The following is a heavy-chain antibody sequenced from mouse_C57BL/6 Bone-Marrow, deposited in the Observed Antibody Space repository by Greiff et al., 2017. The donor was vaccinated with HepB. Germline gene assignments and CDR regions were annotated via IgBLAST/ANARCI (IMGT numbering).Heavy chain of an antibody. V-gene: IGHV1-55*01. D-gene: IGHD2-12*01. CDR3: ARSGVYSYPLFDY. Sequence: QVQLQQPGAELVKPGASVKMSCKASGYTFTSYWITWVKQRPGQGLEWIGDIYPGSGSTNYNEKFKSKATLTVETSTSTAFMQLSSLTSEDSAVYYCARSGVYSYPLFDYWGQGTTLTVSS. CDR2: IYPGSGST. J-gene: IGHJ2*01. CDR1: GYTFTSYW.